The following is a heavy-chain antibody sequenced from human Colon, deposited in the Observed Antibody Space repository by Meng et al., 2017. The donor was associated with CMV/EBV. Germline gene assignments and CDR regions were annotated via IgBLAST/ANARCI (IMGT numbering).Heavy chain of an antibody. CDR3: ARVPDSDYFDY. J-gene: IGHJ4*02. V-gene: IGHV4-31*11. Sequence: SETLSLTCAVSGDPISSGPYYWSWVRQHPEKGLQWLGYIHHSGTTYYNPSLKSRLAISIDTSQNQFSLKLSSVSAADTAVYYCARVPDSDYFDYWGQGTLVTSPQ. D-gene: IGHD1-14*01. CDR1: GDPISSGPYY. CDR2: IHHSGTT.